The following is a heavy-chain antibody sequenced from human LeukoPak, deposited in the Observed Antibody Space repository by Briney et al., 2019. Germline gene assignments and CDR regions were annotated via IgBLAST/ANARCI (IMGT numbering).Heavy chain of an antibody. Sequence: SETLSLTCTVSGGSISSSSYYWGWIRQPPGKGLEWIGSIYYSGSTYYNPSLKSRVTISVDTSKNQFSLKLSSVTAADTAVYFCARGYCSGGSCYESRGWFDYWGQGTLVTVSS. CDR2: IYYSGST. D-gene: IGHD2-15*01. CDR1: GGSISSSSYY. CDR3: ARGYCSGGSCYESRGWFDY. J-gene: IGHJ4*02. V-gene: IGHV4-39*07.